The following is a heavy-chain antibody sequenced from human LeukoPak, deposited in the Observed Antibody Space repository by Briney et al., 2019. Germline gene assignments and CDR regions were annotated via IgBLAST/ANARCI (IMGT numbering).Heavy chain of an antibody. CDR3: TRGWDS. CDR2: MNSDSDDA. CDR1: GYTFSNYD. J-gene: IGHJ4*02. Sequence: VASVKVSCKASGYTFSNYDINWVRQAPGQGLEWMGWMNSDSDDADYAQKFQGRFSITMNTSITTAYMELSSLGFEDTAVYFCTRGWDSWGQGTLVTVSS. V-gene: IGHV1-8*01.